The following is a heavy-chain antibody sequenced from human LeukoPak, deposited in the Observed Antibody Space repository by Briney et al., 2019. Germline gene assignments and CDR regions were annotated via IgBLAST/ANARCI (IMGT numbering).Heavy chain of an antibody. Sequence: GRSLRLSSAASGVPFSSYGMHWVCQAPGKGLEWVAVIWYDGSNKYYADSVKGRFTISRDNSKNTLYLQMNSLRAEDTAVYYCARVSGWLQLVGGYFDYWGQGTLVTVSS. D-gene: IGHD5-24*01. V-gene: IGHV3-33*01. CDR3: ARVSGWLQLVGGYFDY. CDR2: IWYDGSNK. J-gene: IGHJ4*02. CDR1: GVPFSSYG.